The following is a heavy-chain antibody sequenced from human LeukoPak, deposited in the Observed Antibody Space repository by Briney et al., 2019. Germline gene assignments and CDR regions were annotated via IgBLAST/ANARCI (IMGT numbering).Heavy chain of an antibody. Sequence: GGSPRLSCAASGFTFSSYAMHWVRQAPGKGLEWVAVISYDGSNKYYADSVKGRFTISRDNSKNTLYLQMNSLRAEDTAVYYCARGEGYSYGYFDYWGQGTLVTVSS. J-gene: IGHJ4*02. V-gene: IGHV3-30-3*01. D-gene: IGHD5-18*01. CDR1: GFTFSSYA. CDR3: ARGEGYSYGYFDY. CDR2: ISYDGSNK.